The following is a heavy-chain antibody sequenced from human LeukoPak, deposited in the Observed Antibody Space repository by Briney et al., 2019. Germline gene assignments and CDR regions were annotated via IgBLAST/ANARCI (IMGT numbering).Heavy chain of an antibody. J-gene: IGHJ5*02. V-gene: IGHV1-8*01. CDR3: ARIPRETYYDFWSGYSARWFDP. CDR1: GYTFTSYD. D-gene: IGHD3-3*01. Sequence: GASVKVSCKASGYTFTSYDINWARQATGQGLEWMGWMNPNSGNTGYAQKFQGRVTMTRNTSISTAYMELSSLRSEDTAVYYCARIPRETYYDFWSGYSARWFDPWGQGTLVTVSS. CDR2: MNPNSGNT.